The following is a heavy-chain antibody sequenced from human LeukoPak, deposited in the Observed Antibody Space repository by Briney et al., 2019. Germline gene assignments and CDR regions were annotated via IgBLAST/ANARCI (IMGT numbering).Heavy chain of an antibody. CDR2: INHSGST. D-gene: IGHD3-10*01. Sequence: SETLSLTCAVYGGSFRGYYWSWIRQPPGKGLEWIGEINHSGSTNYNPSLKSRVTISVDTSKNQFSLKLSSVTAADTAVYYCARVRYYGSGSYFVLRYFDYWGQGTLVTVSS. V-gene: IGHV4-34*01. CDR3: ARVRYYGSGSYFVLRYFDY. J-gene: IGHJ4*02. CDR1: GGSFRGYY.